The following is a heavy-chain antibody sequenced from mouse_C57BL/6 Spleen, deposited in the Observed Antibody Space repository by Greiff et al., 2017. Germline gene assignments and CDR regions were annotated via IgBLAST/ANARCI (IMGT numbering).Heavy chain of an antibody. CDR1: GYTFTDYN. D-gene: IGHD2-10*02. Sequence: VQLKESGPELVKPGASVKMSCKASGYTFTDYNMHWVKQSHGKSLEWIGYINPNNGGTSYNQKFKGKATLTVNKSSSTAYMELRSLTSEDSAVYYCAMGGYGNYPAYWGQGTLVTVSA. CDR3: AMGGYGNYPAY. J-gene: IGHJ3*01. CDR2: INPNNGGT. V-gene: IGHV1-22*01.